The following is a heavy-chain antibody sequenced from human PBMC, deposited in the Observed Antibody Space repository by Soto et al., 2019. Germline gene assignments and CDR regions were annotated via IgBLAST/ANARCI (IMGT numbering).Heavy chain of an antibody. D-gene: IGHD3-9*01. V-gene: IGHV3-23*01. CDR1: GFPFSTYE. CDR2: ITSSGGPT. CDR3: ARVVRYFDTPYGMDV. Sequence: GGSLRLSCAASGFPFSTYEMTWARQSPGKGLEWVAFITSSGGPTYYADSVRGRFTISRDNSKNTLFLQMNSLRAEDTAEYYCARVVRYFDTPYGMDVWGQGTTVTVSS. J-gene: IGHJ6*02.